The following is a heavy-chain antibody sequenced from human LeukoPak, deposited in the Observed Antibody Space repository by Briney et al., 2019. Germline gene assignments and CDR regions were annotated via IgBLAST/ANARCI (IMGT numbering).Heavy chain of an antibody. CDR3: ARAQGDYDFWSGYYTGHWFDP. Sequence: GASVKVSCKASGYTFTGYYMHWVRQAPGQGLEWMGWINPNSGGTNYAQKFQGRVTMTRDTSISTAYMELSRLRSDDTAVYYCARAQGDYDFWSGYYTGHWFDPWGQGTLVTVSS. J-gene: IGHJ5*02. V-gene: IGHV1-2*02. CDR1: GYTFTGYY. D-gene: IGHD3-3*01. CDR2: INPNSGGT.